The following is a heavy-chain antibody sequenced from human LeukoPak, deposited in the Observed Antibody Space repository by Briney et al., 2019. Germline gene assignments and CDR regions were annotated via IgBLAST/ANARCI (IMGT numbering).Heavy chain of an antibody. Sequence: GSLRLSCAASGFSFSSYAMSWVRQPPGKGLEWIGEINHSGSTNYNPSLKSRVTISVDTSKNQFSLKLSSVTAADTAVYYCASVGFAAAGTLNNWFDPWGQGTLVTVSS. CDR1: GFSFSSYA. V-gene: IGHV4-34*01. CDR2: INHSGST. CDR3: ASVGFAAAGTLNNWFDP. J-gene: IGHJ5*02. D-gene: IGHD6-13*01.